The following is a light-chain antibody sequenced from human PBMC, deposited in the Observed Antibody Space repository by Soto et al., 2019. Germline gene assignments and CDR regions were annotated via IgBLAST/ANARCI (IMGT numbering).Light chain of an antibody. CDR1: SSDVGGYNS. CDR2: DVT. J-gene: IGLJ1*01. V-gene: IGLV2-14*01. CDR3: TSYTSSSTTV. Sequence: QSVLTQPASVSGSPGQSITISCTGTSSDVGGYNSVSWYRQYPGKAPKLIIFDVTDRPSGISTRFSGSKSGNTASLTISGRQAEDEAVFYCTSYTSSSTTVFGTGTKLTVL.